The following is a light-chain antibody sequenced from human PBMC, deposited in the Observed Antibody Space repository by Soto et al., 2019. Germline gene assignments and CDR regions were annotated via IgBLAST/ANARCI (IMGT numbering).Light chain of an antibody. Sequence: VLTQSPGTLSLSPGERATLSCRASQTVRDSYLAWYQQKPGQTASLLLYDAFSRATGIPDRFSGGGSGTNFTLPISRLEAEDVAVYYCQQFSSYPLTFGGGTKVDIK. CDR2: DAF. V-gene: IGKV3-20*01. J-gene: IGKJ4*01. CDR3: QQFSSYPLT. CDR1: QTVRDSY.